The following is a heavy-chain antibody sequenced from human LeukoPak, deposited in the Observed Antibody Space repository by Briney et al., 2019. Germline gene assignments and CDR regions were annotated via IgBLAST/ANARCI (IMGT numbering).Heavy chain of an antibody. CDR2: INHSGST. D-gene: IGHD6-19*01. V-gene: IGHV4-34*01. CDR1: GGSFSGYY. Sequence: SETLSLTCAVYGGSFSGYYWSWLSQPPGKGLEWIGEINHSGSTNYNPSLKSRVTISVDTSKNQFSLKLSSVTAADTAVYYCARVRQWLVQSDAFAIWGQGTMVTVSS. CDR3: ARVRQWLVQSDAFAI. J-gene: IGHJ3*02.